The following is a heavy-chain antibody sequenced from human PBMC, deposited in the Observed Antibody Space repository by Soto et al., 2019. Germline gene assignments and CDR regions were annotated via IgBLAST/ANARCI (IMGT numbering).Heavy chain of an antibody. Sequence: PGGSLRLSCAASGFTFSDYYMSWIRQAPGKGLEWVSYIRSSGSTIYYADSVKGRFTISRDNAKNSLYLQMNSLRAEDTAVYYCARYYLVYCSGGSCYPTTGYFDDWGQGSLVTVSS. CDR1: GFTFSDYY. CDR2: IRSSGSTI. V-gene: IGHV3-11*01. CDR3: ARYYLVYCSGGSCYPTTGYFDD. J-gene: IGHJ4*02. D-gene: IGHD2-15*01.